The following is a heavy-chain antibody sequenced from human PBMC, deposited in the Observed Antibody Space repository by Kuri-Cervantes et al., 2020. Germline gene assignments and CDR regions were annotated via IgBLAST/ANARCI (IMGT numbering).Heavy chain of an antibody. CDR2: IYHSGST. CDR1: GGSISSSNW. J-gene: IGHJ4*02. D-gene: IGHD3-9*01. Sequence: SETLSLTCAVSGGSISSSNWWSWVRQPPGKGLEWIGEIYHSGSTNYNPSLKSRVTISVDTSKNQFSLKMRSVTAADTAVYYCASQPTYYDILTGYSSRDYFDYWGQGTLVTVSS. CDR3: ASQPTYYDILTGYSSRDYFDY. V-gene: IGHV4-4*02.